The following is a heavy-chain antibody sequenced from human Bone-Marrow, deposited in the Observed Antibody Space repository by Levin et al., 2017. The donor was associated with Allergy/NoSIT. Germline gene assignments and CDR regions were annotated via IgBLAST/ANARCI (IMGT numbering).Heavy chain of an antibody. CDR2: LSGGSGNT. D-gene: IGHD6-13*01. V-gene: IGHV3-23*01. J-gene: IGHJ6*03. Sequence: PGGSLRLSCAASGFTFNTYVMRWVRQTAGKGLEWVSSLSGGSGNTYYADSVKGRFTVSRDSSKNTLYLQMDSLRAEDTAVYYCTRGHIGPAVGTKNNYYMDVWGKGTMVTVSS. CDR1: GFTFNTYV. CDR3: TRGHIGPAVGTKNNYYMDV.